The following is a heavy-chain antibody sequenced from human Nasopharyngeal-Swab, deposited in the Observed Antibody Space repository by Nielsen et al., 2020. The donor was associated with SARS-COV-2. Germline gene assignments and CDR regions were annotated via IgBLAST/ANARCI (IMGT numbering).Heavy chain of an antibody. CDR2: IYYSGST. CDR1: GGSISSGGYY. CDR3: ARYYPRFLHAFDI. Sequence: SETLSLTCTVSGGSISSGGYYWSWIRQHPGKGLEWIGYIYYSGSTYYNPFLKSRVTISVDTSKNQFSLKLSSVTVADTAVYYCARYYPRFLHAFDIWGQGTMVTVSS. D-gene: IGHD3-3*01. J-gene: IGHJ3*02. V-gene: IGHV4-31*03.